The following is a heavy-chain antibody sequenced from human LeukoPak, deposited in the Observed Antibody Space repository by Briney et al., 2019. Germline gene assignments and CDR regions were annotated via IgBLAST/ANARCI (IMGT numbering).Heavy chain of an antibody. D-gene: IGHD5-12*01. CDR1: GFSLTTSGVG. CDR2: IFGDDGK. CDR3: AHSANSGWSPLVQ. J-gene: IGHJ4*02. Sequence: SGPTLVNPTQTLTLTCTFSGFSLTTSGVGVGWIRQPPAKSLEWLALIFGDDGKRYSPCLNNQLTLTKDTSKNRVVLRITNMDPVDTATYYCAHSANSGWSPLVQWGQGTLVTVSS. V-gene: IGHV2-5*02.